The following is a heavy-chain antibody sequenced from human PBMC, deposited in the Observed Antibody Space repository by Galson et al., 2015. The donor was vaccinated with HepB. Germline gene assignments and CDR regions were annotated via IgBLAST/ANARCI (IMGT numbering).Heavy chain of an antibody. J-gene: IGHJ5*02. D-gene: IGHD2-2*01. Sequence: SVKVSCKASGYRFSNYGITWVRQAPGQGLEWMGWISAYNGNTNYAQKLQGRVTMTTDTSTSTAYMELRSLRSDDTAVYYCARDYGGYCSSANCKENWFDPWGQGTLVTVSS. CDR2: ISAYNGNT. V-gene: IGHV1-18*04. CDR1: GYRFSNYG. CDR3: ARDYGGYCSSANCKENWFDP.